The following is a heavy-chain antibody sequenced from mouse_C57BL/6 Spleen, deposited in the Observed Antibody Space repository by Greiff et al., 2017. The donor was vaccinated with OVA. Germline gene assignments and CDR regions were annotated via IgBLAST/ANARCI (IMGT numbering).Heavy chain of an antibody. CDR2: IDPSDSYT. D-gene: IGHD1-1*01. V-gene: IGHV1-50*01. CDR1: GYTFTSYW. Sequence: QVQLQQPGAELVKPGASVKLSCKASGYTFTSYWMQWVKQRPGQGLEWIGEIDPSDSYTNYNQKFKGKATLTVDTSYSPAYMQLSSLTSEDSAVYYCARRNYGSSPYAMDYWGQGTSGTVSS. J-gene: IGHJ4*01. CDR3: ARRNYGSSPYAMDY.